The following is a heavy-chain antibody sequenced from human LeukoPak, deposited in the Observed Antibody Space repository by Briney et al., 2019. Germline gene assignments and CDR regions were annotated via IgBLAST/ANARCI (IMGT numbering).Heavy chain of an antibody. CDR2: IYLGDSDT. CDR3: AKRADSSGDYYLDY. Sequence: GESLKISCIVSGYSFTTYWIGWVRQMPGKGLGWMGIIYLGDSDTRYSPSFQGQVIISADKSISTAYLQWSSLKASDTAIYYCAKRADSSGDYYLDYWGQGTLVTVSS. CDR1: GYSFTTYW. V-gene: IGHV5-51*01. D-gene: IGHD3-22*01. J-gene: IGHJ4*02.